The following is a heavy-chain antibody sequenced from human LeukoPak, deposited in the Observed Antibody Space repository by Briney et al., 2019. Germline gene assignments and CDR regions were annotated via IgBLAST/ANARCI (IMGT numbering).Heavy chain of an antibody. Sequence: GGSLRLSCAASGFTFSSYSMNWVRQAPGKRLEWVSSISSSSSYIYYADSVKGRFTISRDNAKNSLYLQMNSLRAEDTAVYYCARDYRRKQWPFDYWGQGTLVTVSS. CDR3: ARDYRRKQWPFDY. J-gene: IGHJ4*02. D-gene: IGHD6-19*01. V-gene: IGHV3-21*01. CDR2: ISSSSSYI. CDR1: GFTFSSYS.